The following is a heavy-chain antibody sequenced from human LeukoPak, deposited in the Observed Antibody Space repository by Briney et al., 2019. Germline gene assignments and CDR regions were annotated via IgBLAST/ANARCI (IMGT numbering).Heavy chain of an antibody. D-gene: IGHD1-26*01. CDR2: ISTYNGNT. J-gene: IGHJ4*02. V-gene: IGHV1-18*01. Sequence: ASVKVPCKASGYTFTSYGISWVRQAPGQGLEWMGWISTYNGNTNYAQKLQGRVTMTTDTSTSTAYMELRSLTSDDTAVYYCARDSGSGSYLSIDYWGQGTLVTVSS. CDR1: GYTFTSYG. CDR3: ARDSGSGSYLSIDY.